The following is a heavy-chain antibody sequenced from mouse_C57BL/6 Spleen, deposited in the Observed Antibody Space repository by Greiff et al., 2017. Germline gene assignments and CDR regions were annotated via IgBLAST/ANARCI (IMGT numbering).Heavy chain of an antibody. CDR3: ARREGYGVFAY. V-gene: IGHV14-2*01. J-gene: IGHJ3*01. Sequence: VQLQQSGAELVKPGASVKLSCTASGFNIKDYYMHWVKQRTEQGLEWIGRIDPEAGETKYAPKFQGKATITADTSSNTAYLQLSSLTSEDTAVYYCARREGYGVFAYWGQGTLVTVSA. D-gene: IGHD2-2*01. CDR2: IDPEAGET. CDR1: GFNIKDYY.